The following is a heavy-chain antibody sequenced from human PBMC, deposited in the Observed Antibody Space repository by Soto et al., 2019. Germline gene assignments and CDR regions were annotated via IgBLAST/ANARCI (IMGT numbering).Heavy chain of an antibody. J-gene: IGHJ6*02. CDR1: GFTFSNYD. V-gene: IGHV3-13*01. Sequence: GSLRLSCAASGFTFSNYDMHWVRQVTGKGLEWVSGITTAGDTYYPGSVKGRFTISREKAKNSLYLQMNSLSAGDTAVYYCARELHGGSYGMDVWGQGTMVTVSS. CDR3: ARELHGGSYGMDV. CDR2: ITTAGDT.